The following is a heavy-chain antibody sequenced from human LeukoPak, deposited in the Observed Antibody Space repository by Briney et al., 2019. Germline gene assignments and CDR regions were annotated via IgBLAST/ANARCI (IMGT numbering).Heavy chain of an antibody. CDR2: MYHTGSS. CDR3: AATMVRGAPDY. Sequence: SETLSLTCTVSGGSVESADYYWSWIRQPPGKGLEWIGYMYHTGSSNYNPSLKSRVTISLDMSKDQFSLKLSSVTAADTAVYYCAATMVRGAPDYWGQGTLVTVSS. J-gene: IGHJ4*02. V-gene: IGHV4-61*08. D-gene: IGHD3-10*01. CDR1: GGSVESADYY.